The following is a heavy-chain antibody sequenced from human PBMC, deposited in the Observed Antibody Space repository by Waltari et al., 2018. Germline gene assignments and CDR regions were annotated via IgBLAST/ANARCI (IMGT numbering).Heavy chain of an antibody. V-gene: IGHV4-4*07. CDR2: IYTSGST. CDR3: ARDRLSSSWYSHDAFDI. Sequence: QVQLQESGPGLVKPSETLSLTCPVSGGSISSYYWRWIRQPAGKGLEWIGRIYTSGSTNYNPSLKSRVTMSVDTSKNQFSLKLSSVTAADTAVYYCARDRLSSSWYSHDAFDIWGQGTMVTVSS. CDR1: GGSISSYY. D-gene: IGHD6-13*01. J-gene: IGHJ3*02.